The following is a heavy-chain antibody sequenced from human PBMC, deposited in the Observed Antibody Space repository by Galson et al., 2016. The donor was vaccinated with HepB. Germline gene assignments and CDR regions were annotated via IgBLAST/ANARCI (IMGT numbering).Heavy chain of an antibody. J-gene: IGHJ5*01. V-gene: IGHV4-59*01. D-gene: IGHD6-13*01. Sequence: SETLSLTCTVSDDSIRSYYWNWIRQSPGKGLEWIGYIFYSGSTSYNPSLKSRVTISIDTSKNQFFLKLTSVIAADTAVYYCARHGGTVAVGDEDRFDPWGQGTLVTVSS. CDR3: ARHGGTVAVGDEDRFDP. CDR2: IFYSGST. CDR1: DDSIRSYY.